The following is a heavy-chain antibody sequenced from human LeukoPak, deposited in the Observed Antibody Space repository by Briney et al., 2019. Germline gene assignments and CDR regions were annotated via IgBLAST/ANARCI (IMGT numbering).Heavy chain of an antibody. CDR2: INTNTGNP. V-gene: IGHV7-4-1*02. CDR1: GYMFTVYY. CDR3: ARALDSLGGLSLPDY. J-gene: IGHJ4*02. D-gene: IGHD3-16*02. Sequence: ASVKVSCKTSGYMFTVYYLHWVRQAPGQGLEWMGWINTNTGNPTYAQGFTGRFVFSLDTSVTTTYLQINDLKAEDTAVYFCARALDSLGGLSLPDYWGQGTLVTVSS.